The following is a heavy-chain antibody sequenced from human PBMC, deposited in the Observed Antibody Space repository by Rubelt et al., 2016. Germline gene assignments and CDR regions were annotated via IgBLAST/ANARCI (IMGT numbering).Heavy chain of an antibody. Sequence: QVQLVESGGGVVQPGGSLRLSCAASGFTFSSYGMPWVRQAPGKGLEWVAFIRYDGSNKYYADSVKGLLTISRDNSKTTLYLQMNSLRAEETAVYYCAEGGVPAAPFADYGMDVWGQGTTVTVSS. V-gene: IGHV3-30*02. CDR2: IRYDGSNK. J-gene: IGHJ6*02. CDR3: AEGGVPAAPFADYGMDV. CDR1: GFTFSSYG. D-gene: IGHD2-2*01.